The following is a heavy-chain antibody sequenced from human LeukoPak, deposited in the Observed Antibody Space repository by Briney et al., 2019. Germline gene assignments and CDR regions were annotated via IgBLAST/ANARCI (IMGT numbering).Heavy chain of an antibody. V-gene: IGHV1-18*01. CDR3: ARDRATSGWYQDDY. CDR2: ISAYNGNT. CDR1: GYTFTSYG. Sequence: ASVKVSCKASGYTFTSYGISWVRQAPGQGLEWMGWISAYNGNTNYAQKLQGRVTMTTDTSTNTAYMELRSLRSDDTAMYYCARDRATSGWYQDDYWGQGTQVTVSS. J-gene: IGHJ4*02. D-gene: IGHD6-19*01.